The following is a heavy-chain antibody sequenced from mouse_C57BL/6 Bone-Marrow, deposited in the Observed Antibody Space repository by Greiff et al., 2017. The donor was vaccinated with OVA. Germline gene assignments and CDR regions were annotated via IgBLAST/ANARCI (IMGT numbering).Heavy chain of an antibody. J-gene: IGHJ3*01. CDR1: GFTFSNYW. V-gene: IGHV6-3*01. Sequence: EVQLQESGGGLVQPGGSMKLSCVASGFTFSNYWMNWVRQSPEKGLEWVAQIRLKSDNYATHYAESVKGRFTISRDDSKSSVYLQMNNLRAEDTGIYYCTVTTVVEGAYWGQGTLVTVSA. D-gene: IGHD1-1*01. CDR2: IRLKSDNYAT. CDR3: TVTTVVEGAY.